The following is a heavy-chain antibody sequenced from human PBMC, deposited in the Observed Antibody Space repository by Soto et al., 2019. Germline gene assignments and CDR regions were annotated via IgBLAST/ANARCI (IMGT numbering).Heavy chain of an antibody. V-gene: IGHV1-18*01. CDR1: GYTFTSYA. CDR2: INAYNGNT. Sequence: ASVKVSCKASGYTFTSYAMHWVRQAPGQRLEWMGWINAYNGNTNYAQKLQGRVTMTTDTSTSTAYMELRSLRSDDTAVYYCANGSGWYAFDIWGQGTMVTVSS. CDR3: ANGSGWYAFDI. D-gene: IGHD6-19*01. J-gene: IGHJ3*02.